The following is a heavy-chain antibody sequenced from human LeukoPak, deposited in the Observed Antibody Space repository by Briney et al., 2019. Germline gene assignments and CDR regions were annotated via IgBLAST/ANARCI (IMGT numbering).Heavy chain of an antibody. CDR1: GGTFSSYA. D-gene: IGHD1-14*01. J-gene: IGHJ4*02. CDR2: IIPIFGTA. Sequence: SVKVSCKASGGTFSSYAISWVRQAPGQGLEWMGGIIPIFGTANYAQKFQGRVTITADESTSTAYMELSSLRSEDTAVYYCARLPWETSRPPEPDYWGQGTLVTVSS. V-gene: IGHV1-69*13. CDR3: ARLPWETSRPPEPDY.